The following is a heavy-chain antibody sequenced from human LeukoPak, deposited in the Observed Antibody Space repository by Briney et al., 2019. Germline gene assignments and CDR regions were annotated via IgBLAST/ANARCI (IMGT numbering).Heavy chain of an antibody. CDR3: AHHRALYGSGRYDAFDI. CDR1: GGSISSYY. Sequence: SETPSLTCTVSGGSISSYYWSWIRQPPGKGLEWIGYIYYSGSTNYNPSLKSRVTISVDTSKNQFSLKLSSVTAADTAVYYCAHHRALYGSGRYDAFDIWGQGTMVTVSS. CDR2: IYYSGST. V-gene: IGHV4-59*08. D-gene: IGHD3-10*01. J-gene: IGHJ3*02.